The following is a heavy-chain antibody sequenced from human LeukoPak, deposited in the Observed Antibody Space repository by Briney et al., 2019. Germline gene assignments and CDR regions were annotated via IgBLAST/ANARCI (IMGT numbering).Heavy chain of an antibody. CDR2: INHSGST. CDR1: GGSLSDYY. Sequence: SETLSLTCAVYGGSLSDYYWSWIRQPPGKGLEWIGEINHSGSTNYNPSLKSRVTISVDTSKNQLSLKVRSVTAADTAVYYCARRFPRVNPEYYYDSSGYYLDYWGQRTLVTVSS. CDR3: ARRFPRVNPEYYYDSSGYYLDY. D-gene: IGHD3-22*01. V-gene: IGHV4-34*01. J-gene: IGHJ4*02.